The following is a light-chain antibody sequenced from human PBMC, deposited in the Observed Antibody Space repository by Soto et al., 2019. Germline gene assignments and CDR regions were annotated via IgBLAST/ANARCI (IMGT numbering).Light chain of an antibody. V-gene: IGKV3-15*01. J-gene: IGKJ1*01. CDR2: GAS. CDR1: QSISGA. CDR3: QQYNNWPWT. Sequence: EIVMTQSPATLSVSPGGRATLSCRASQSISGALAWYQQKPGQAPRLLIYGASTRATSFPARFSGSGSGTDFPLTISSLQSEDFAVYYCQQYNNWPWTFGQGNKVEIK.